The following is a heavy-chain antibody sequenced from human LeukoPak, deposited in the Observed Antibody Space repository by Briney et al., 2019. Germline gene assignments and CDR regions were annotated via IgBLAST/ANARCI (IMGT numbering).Heavy chain of an antibody. Sequence: GGSLRLTCAASGFTFSSYGMSWVRQAPGKGLEWVSAISGSGGSTYYADSVKGRFTISRDNSKNTLYLQMNSLRAEDTAVYYCAQVGVGAAGTIDYWGQGTLVTVSS. J-gene: IGHJ4*02. CDR1: GFTFSSYG. D-gene: IGHD6-13*01. CDR2: ISGSGGST. V-gene: IGHV3-23*01. CDR3: AQVGVGAAGTIDY.